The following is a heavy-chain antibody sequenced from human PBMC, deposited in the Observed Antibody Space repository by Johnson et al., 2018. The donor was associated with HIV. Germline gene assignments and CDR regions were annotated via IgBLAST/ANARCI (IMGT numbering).Heavy chain of an antibody. D-gene: IGHD4-17*01. CDR2: ISSSGSTI. V-gene: IGHV3-11*04. CDR3: ARESTPWGADYVGYGFDI. CDR1: GFTFTDYY. Sequence: QVQLVESGGGLVKPGGSLRLSCAASGFTFTDYYMNWMRQAPGKGLEWVSHISSSGSTIYYADSVKGRFTISRDNAKKSLYLQMNSLRDEETAVYYCARESTPWGADYVGYGFDIWGQGTMVTVSS. J-gene: IGHJ3*02.